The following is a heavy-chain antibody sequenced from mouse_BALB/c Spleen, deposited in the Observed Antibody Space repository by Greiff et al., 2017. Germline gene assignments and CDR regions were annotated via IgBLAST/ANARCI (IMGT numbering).Heavy chain of an antibody. CDR3: ARPYYYGSSYAMDY. Sequence: EVKLMESGGGLVQPGGSLRLSCATSGFTFTDYYMSWVRQPPGKALEWLGFIRNKANGYTTEYSASVKGRFTISRDNSQSILYLQMNTLRAEDSATYYCARPYYYGSSYAMDYWGQGTSVTVSS. CDR1: GFTFTDYY. CDR2: IRNKANGYTT. J-gene: IGHJ4*01. V-gene: IGHV7-3*02. D-gene: IGHD1-1*01.